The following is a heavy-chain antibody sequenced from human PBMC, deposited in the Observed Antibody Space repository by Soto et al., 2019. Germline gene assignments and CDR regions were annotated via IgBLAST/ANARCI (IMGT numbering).Heavy chain of an antibody. CDR1: GYTFTSYA. CDR2: INAGNGNT. V-gene: IGHV1-3*01. J-gene: IGHJ2*01. Sequence: QVQLVQSGAEVKKPGASVKVSCKASGYTFTSYAMHWVRQAPGQRLEWMGWINAGNGNTKYSQKFQGRVTITRDTSASTAYMELSSLRSEDTAVYYCARGPTPCIAAAMSYFDLWGRGTLVTVSS. D-gene: IGHD6-13*01. CDR3: ARGPTPCIAAAMSYFDL.